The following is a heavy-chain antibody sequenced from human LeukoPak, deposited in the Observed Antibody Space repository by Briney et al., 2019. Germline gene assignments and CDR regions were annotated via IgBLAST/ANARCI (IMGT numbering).Heavy chain of an antibody. J-gene: IGHJ5*02. CDR1: GGSISSYY. CDR3: ARHDFWSGPA. Sequence: SETLSLTCTVSGGSISSYYWSWIRQPPGKGLEWIGYIYYSGSTNYNPSHKSRVTISVDTSKNQFSLKLSSVTAADTAVYYCARHDFWSGPAWGQGTLVTVSS. CDR2: IYYSGST. D-gene: IGHD3-3*01. V-gene: IGHV4-59*01.